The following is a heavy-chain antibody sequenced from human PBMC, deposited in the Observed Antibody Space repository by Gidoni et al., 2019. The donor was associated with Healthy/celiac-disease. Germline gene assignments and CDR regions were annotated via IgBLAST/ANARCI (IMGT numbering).Heavy chain of an antibody. CDR3: AATGYDFWSGPVGGWGMDV. J-gene: IGHJ6*02. CDR2: IVVGSGNT. CDR1: GFPFTRSA. V-gene: IGHV1-58*01. Sequence: QMQLVQSGPEVKKPGTSVKVSCTASGFPFTRSAVSGVRQARGQRLEWIGWIVVGSGNTNYAQKCQERVTITRDMSTSTAYMELSSLRSEDTAVYYCAATGYDFWSGPVGGWGMDVWGQGTTVTVSS. D-gene: IGHD3-3*01.